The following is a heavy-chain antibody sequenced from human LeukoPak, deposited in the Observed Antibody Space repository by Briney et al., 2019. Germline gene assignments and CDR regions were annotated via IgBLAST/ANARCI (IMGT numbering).Heavy chain of an antibody. V-gene: IGHV3-33*01. CDR3: GSSDASAYYQSIAY. D-gene: IGHD1-26*01. Sequence: PGGSLRLSCAASGFTFSNNGMHWVRQAPDKGLEWLALIWFYGSNKYYAASVKGRFTISRDNSPKTLSLQINSLRAEDTAVYYCGSSDASAYYQSIAYWGQATLVTVSS. J-gene: IGHJ4*02. CDR2: IWFYGSNK. CDR1: GFTFSNNG.